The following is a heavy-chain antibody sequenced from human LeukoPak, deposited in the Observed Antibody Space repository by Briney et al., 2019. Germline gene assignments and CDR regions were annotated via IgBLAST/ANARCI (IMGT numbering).Heavy chain of an antibody. Sequence: GGSLRLSCAASGFTFDDYAMHWVRQAPGKGLEWVSGISWNSGSISYADSVKGRFTISRDNAKNSLYLQMNSLRAEDTALYYCAKGVLTGYYKGIDYWGQGTLVTVSS. CDR2: ISWNSGSI. V-gene: IGHV3-9*01. CDR1: GFTFDDYA. J-gene: IGHJ4*02. CDR3: AKGVLTGYYKGIDY. D-gene: IGHD3-9*01.